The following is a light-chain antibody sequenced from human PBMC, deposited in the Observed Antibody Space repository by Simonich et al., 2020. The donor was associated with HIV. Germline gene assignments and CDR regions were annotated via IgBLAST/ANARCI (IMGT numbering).Light chain of an antibody. V-gene: IGKV2-28*01. J-gene: IGKJ3*01. CDR1: QSLLHSNGYNY. CDR3: MQALQTPFT. CDR2: LGS. Sequence: IVMTQSPLSLPVTPGEPASISCRSSQSLLHSNGYNYLDLYLQKPGQSPQLLIYLGSNRAAGVPDRFSGSGSGTDFTRKISRVEAEDVGVYYCMQALQTPFTFGPGTKVDIK.